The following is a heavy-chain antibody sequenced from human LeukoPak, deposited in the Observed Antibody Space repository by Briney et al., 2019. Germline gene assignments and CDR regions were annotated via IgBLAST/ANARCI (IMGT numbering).Heavy chain of an antibody. CDR2: IIPIFGTA. Sequence: GASVKVSCKASGYTFTSYAMNWVRQAPGRGLEWMEGIIPIFGTANYAQKFQGRVSITADESTSTAYMELSSLRSEDTAVYYCAREWDYDSSGYYYNYWGQGTLVTVSS. CDR3: AREWDYDSSGYYYNY. J-gene: IGHJ4*02. CDR1: GYTFTSYA. D-gene: IGHD3-22*01. V-gene: IGHV1-69*13.